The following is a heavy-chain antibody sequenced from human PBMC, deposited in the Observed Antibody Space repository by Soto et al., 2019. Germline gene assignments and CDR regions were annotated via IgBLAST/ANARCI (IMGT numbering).Heavy chain of an antibody. J-gene: IGHJ6*02. CDR2: IDGGGGST. V-gene: IGHV3-23*01. Sequence: TGGSLRLSCAASGFTFSNYAMTWVHQAPGKGLEWVSTIDGGGGSTYYADSVKGRFTISRDNSKNTLYLQMNSLRAEDTAVYYCAKFKYYDFWSGYYPMYYGMDVWGQGTTVTVSS. CDR3: AKFKYYDFWSGYYPMYYGMDV. D-gene: IGHD3-3*01. CDR1: GFTFSNYA.